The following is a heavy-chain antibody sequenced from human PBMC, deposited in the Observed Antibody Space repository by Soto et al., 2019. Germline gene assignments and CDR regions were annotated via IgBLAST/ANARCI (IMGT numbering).Heavy chain of an antibody. CDR1: GGSTSSGGYY. J-gene: IGHJ4*02. CDR3: ARGLKQLPVIFDY. D-gene: IGHD6-6*01. V-gene: IGHV4-31*03. CDR2: IYYSGST. Sequence: QVQLQESGPGLVKPSQTLSLTCTVSGGSTSSGGYYWSWIRQHPGKGLEWIGYIYYSGSTYYNPSLKSRVTISVDTSKNQFSLKLSSVTAADTAVYYCARGLKQLPVIFDYWGQGTLVTVSS.